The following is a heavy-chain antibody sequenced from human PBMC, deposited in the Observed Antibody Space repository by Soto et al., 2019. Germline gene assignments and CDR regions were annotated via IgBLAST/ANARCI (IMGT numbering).Heavy chain of an antibody. V-gene: IGHV3-21*01. J-gene: IGHJ4*02. D-gene: IGHD4-17*01. CDR3: AKDFNGDYGPVY. CDR2: ISSSSSYI. CDR1: GFTFSSYS. Sequence: PGGSLRLSCAASGFTFSSYSMNWVRQAPGKGLEWVSSISSSSSYIYYADSVKGRFTISRDNAKNSLYLQMNSLRAEDTAVYYCAKDFNGDYGPVYWGQGTLVTVSS.